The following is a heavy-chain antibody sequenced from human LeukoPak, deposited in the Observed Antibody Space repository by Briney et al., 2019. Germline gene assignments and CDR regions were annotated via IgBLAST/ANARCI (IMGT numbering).Heavy chain of an antibody. J-gene: IGHJ4*02. V-gene: IGHV3-30*18. CDR2: ISNDGNDK. CDR3: AQSTQYSITWVDN. D-gene: IGHD6-13*01. Sequence: GGSLRLSCAACGLTFKIYGMHWVRQSPGEGLQWVALISNDGNDKYYADSVKGRFTISRDNSKSTLYLQINRLRAEDTAVYYCAQSTQYSITWVDNWGQGSLVTVSS. CDR1: GLTFKIYG.